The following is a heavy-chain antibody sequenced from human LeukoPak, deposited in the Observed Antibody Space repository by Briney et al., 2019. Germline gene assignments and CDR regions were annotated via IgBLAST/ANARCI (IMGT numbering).Heavy chain of an antibody. V-gene: IGHV3-9*01. Sequence: LGGSLRLSCAASGFTFDDYAMHWVRHAPGKGLEWVSGLRWNSGSIGYAESVKGRFTISRDNAKNSLYLQMNSLRAEDTALYYCAKDSSGWRDAFDIWGQGTMVTVSS. CDR2: LRWNSGSI. CDR3: AKDSSGWRDAFDI. J-gene: IGHJ3*02. D-gene: IGHD6-19*01. CDR1: GFTFDDYA.